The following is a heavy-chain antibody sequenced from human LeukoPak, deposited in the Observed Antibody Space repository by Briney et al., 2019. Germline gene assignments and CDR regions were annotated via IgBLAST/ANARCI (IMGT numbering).Heavy chain of an antibody. J-gene: IGHJ4*02. CDR3: ARDLWFGESY. CDR2: INPNSGGT. V-gene: IGHV1-2*02. CDR1: GYTFTDYY. Sequence: ASVKVSCKTSGYTFTDYYIHWVRQAPGQGPEWMGWINPNSGGTNYAQNLQGRVTMTRDTSISTAYMELSRLRSDDTAVYYCARDLWFGESYWGQGTLVTVSS. D-gene: IGHD3-10*01.